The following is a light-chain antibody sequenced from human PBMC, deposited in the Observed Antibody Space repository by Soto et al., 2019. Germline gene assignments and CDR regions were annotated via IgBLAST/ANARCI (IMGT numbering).Light chain of an antibody. J-gene: IGKJ5*01. CDR1: LSVRSTY. V-gene: IGKV3-20*01. Sequence: IVLTQSPGTLSSSPGERATLSCRASLSVRSTYLAWYQQKPGQAPRLLIYGASSRATGIPDRFSASGSGTDFTLTISRLEPEDFAVYDCQQYGNSPITFGQGTRLEIK. CDR2: GAS. CDR3: QQYGNSPIT.